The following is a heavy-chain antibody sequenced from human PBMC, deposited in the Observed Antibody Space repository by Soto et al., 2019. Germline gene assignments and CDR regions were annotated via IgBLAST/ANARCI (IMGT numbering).Heavy chain of an antibody. J-gene: IGHJ6*02. CDR3: AKRYSSAWEAGMDV. CDR2: IGGAGNDI. CDR1: GFAFSNFH. Sequence: EMQVLESGGGLVQPGGSPRLSCAASGFAFSNFHMNWVRQAPGKGLQWVSTIGGAGNDIHYADSVKGRFTVSRDNSKNTLLLQMDGLRDDDTAIYYCAKRYSSAWEAGMDVWGRGTTVTVSS. D-gene: IGHD6-19*01. V-gene: IGHV3-23*01.